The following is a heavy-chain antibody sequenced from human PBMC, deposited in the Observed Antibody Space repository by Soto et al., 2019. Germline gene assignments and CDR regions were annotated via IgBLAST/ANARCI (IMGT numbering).Heavy chain of an antibody. CDR3: ARVVGARPLYYYMDV. CDR1: GGSFSGYY. Sequence: SETLSLTCAVYGGSFSGYYWSWIRQPPGKGLEWIGEINHSGSTNYNPSLKSRVTISVDTSKNQFSLKLSSVTAADTAVYYCARVVGARPLYYYMDVWGKGTTVTVSS. V-gene: IGHV4-34*01. D-gene: IGHD1-26*01. CDR2: INHSGST. J-gene: IGHJ6*03.